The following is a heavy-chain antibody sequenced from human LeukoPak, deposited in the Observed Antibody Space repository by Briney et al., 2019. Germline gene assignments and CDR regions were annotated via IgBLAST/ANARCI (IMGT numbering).Heavy chain of an antibody. CDR2: ISAYNGNT. V-gene: IGHV1-18*01. Sequence: ASVKVSCKASGYTFTSYGISWVRQASGQGLEWMGWISAYNGNTNYAQKLQGRVTMTTDTSTSTAYMELRSLRSDDTAVYYCARALSSRPWVYYDFWSSYYYYMDVWGKGTTVTVSS. CDR1: GYTFTSYG. J-gene: IGHJ6*03. D-gene: IGHD3-3*01. CDR3: ARALSSRPWVYYDFWSSYYYYMDV.